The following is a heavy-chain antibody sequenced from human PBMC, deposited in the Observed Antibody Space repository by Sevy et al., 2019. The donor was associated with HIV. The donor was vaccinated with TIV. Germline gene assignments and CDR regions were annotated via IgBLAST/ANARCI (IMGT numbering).Heavy chain of an antibody. CDR2: IYYSGIT. CDR1: GGSISSGDYY. J-gene: IGHJ5*02. Sequence: SESLSLTCSVSGGSISSGDYYWTWMRQSPGNGLEWIGYIYYSGITYYNPSLKSRVIISIDTVKNQFSLKLSSVTAADSAVYYCARYCNSTRPHNWFDPWGQGTTVTVSS. V-gene: IGHV4-30-4*02. D-gene: IGHD2-2*01. CDR3: ARYCNSTRPHNWFDP.